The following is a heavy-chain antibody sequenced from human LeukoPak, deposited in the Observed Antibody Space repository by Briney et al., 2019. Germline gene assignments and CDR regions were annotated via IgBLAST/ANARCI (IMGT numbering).Heavy chain of an antibody. CDR2: ISGSGGST. V-gene: IGHV3-23*01. CDR1: GFTFSSYA. D-gene: IGHD3-10*01. J-gene: IGHJ4*02. CDR3: AKEPTYYYGSGSYWNDY. Sequence: GGSLRLSCAAYGFTFSSYAMSWVPQSPGKGLKWVSAISGSGGSTYYADSVKGRFTISRDNSKNTLYLQMNSLRAEDTAVYYCAKEPTYYYGSGSYWNDYWGQGTLVTVSS.